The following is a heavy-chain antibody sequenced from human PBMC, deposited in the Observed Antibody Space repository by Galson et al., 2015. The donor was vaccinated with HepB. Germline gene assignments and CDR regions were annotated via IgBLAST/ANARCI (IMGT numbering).Heavy chain of an antibody. Sequence: SVKVSCKASGYTFARYYMHWVRQAPGQGLEWMGIINPSGGSTSYAQKFQGRVTMTRDTSTSTVYMELSSLRSEDTAVYYCARAGPPNYYGSGDAFDIWGQGTMVTVSS. D-gene: IGHD3-10*01. CDR2: INPSGGST. J-gene: IGHJ3*02. CDR3: ARAGPPNYYGSGDAFDI. CDR1: GYTFARYY. V-gene: IGHV1-46*01.